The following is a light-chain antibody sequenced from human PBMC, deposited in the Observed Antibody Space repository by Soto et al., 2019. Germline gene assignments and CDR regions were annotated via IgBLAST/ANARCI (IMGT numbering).Light chain of an antibody. CDR1: SSDVGAYDF. CDR2: EVS. CDR3: SSYTTSSTRV. J-gene: IGLJ1*01. V-gene: IGLV2-14*03. Sequence: QSALTQPASVSGSPGQSITISCTGTSSDVGAYDFVSWYQQHPDKAPKLMIYEVSNRPSGVSHRFSGSKSVNTATLTISGLQAEDEADYYCSSYTTSSTRVFGPGTKLTVL.